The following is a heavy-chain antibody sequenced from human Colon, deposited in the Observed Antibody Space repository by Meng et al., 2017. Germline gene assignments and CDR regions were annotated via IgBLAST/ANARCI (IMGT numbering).Heavy chain of an antibody. CDR3: ARRSYYYDSSGYYYLGH. CDR2: ISAYNGNT. D-gene: IGHD3-22*01. J-gene: IGHJ4*02. V-gene: IGHV1-18*01. Sequence: QVPLVQAGTEVKKPGASVKVSCKASGYTFTSYGISWVRQAPGQGLEWMGWISAYNGNTNYAQKLQGRVTMTTDTSTSTAYMELRSLRSDDTAVYYCARRSYYYDSSGYYYLGHWGQGTLVTVSS. CDR1: GYTFTSYG.